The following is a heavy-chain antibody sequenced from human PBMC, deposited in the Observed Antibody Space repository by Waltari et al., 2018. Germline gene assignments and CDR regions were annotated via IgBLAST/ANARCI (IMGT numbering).Heavy chain of an antibody. V-gene: IGHV4-59*01. CDR2: IYYTGRT. J-gene: IGHJ4*02. D-gene: IGHD2-2*01. Sequence: VQLQESDPGLVKPSETLSLTCTVSGGPLPSDYWYWVRRPPGKGLEWIAFIYYTGRTNYNPSLRSRVTISVDTSKNQFSLELRSVSAADTAMYYCARGRVVPAAVDSWGQGTLVTVSS. CDR1: GGPLPSDY. CDR3: ARGRVVPAAVDS.